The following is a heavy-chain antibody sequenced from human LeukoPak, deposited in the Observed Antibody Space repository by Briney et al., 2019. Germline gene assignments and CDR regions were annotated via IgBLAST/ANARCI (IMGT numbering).Heavy chain of an antibody. CDR1: GFTFSSYA. Sequence: PGGSLRLSCAASGFTFSSYAMSWVRQAPGKGLEWVSAISGSGGSTYYADSVKGRFTISRDNSKNTLYLQMNSLRAEDTAVYYCAKRGVGDTGPAVDYWGQGTLVTVSS. CDR2: ISGSGGST. V-gene: IGHV3-23*01. CDR3: AKRGVGDTGPAVDY. J-gene: IGHJ4*02. D-gene: IGHD1-26*01.